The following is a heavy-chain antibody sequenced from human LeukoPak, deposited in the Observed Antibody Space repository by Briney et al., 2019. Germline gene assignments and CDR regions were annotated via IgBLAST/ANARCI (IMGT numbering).Heavy chain of an antibody. D-gene: IGHD5-18*01. CDR1: GFTVSSNY. V-gene: IGHV3-53*05. CDR2: IYSGGST. Sequence: GGSLRLSCAASGFTVSSNYMSWVRQAPGKGLEWVSVIYSGGSTYYADSVKGRFTISRDNSKNTLYLQMNSLGAEDTAVYYCARDGYSYGATLDYWGQGTLVTVSS. J-gene: IGHJ4*02. CDR3: ARDGYSYGATLDY.